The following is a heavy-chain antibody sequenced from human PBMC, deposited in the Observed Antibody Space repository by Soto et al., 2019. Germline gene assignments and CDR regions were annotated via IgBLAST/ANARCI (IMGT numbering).Heavy chain of an antibody. CDR1: GFTLTTYS. J-gene: IGHJ4*02. CDR2: INKNGFTI. CDR3: ARGAVTGTSLFDY. D-gene: IGHD6-19*01. V-gene: IGHV3-48*02. Sequence: LSLSCAVSGFTLTTYSMNWVRQAPGKGLEWISFINKNGFTIYYADSVKGRFTISRDYAKNSLYLQMDSLRHEDTAVYYCARGAVTGTSLFDYWGLGTLVTVSS.